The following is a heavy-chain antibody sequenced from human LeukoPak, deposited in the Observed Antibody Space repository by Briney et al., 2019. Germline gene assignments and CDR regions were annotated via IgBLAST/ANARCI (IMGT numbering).Heavy chain of an antibody. J-gene: IGHJ4*02. D-gene: IGHD4-17*01. CDR2: ITSSRSIT. Sequence: GGSLRLSCTASGFTFSDHYMSWFRMSPGEGRKWVSYITSSRSITDYADSVKGRFTISRDNAKNTMFLQMNSLRPEDTAVYYCARDPDYGDPEWGQGTLVTVSS. V-gene: IGHV3-11*05. CDR3: ARDPDYGDPE. CDR1: GFTFSDHY.